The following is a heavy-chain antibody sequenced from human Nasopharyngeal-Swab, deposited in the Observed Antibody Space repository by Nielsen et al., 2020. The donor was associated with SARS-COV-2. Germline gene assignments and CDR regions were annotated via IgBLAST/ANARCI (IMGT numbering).Heavy chain of an antibody. CDR3: ARERTDCSGGSCYSYGMDV. J-gene: IGHJ6*02. CDR2: IGTAGDT. CDR1: GFTFSSYD. V-gene: IGHV3-13*01. D-gene: IGHD2-15*01. Sequence: GESLKISCAASGFTFSSYDMHWVRQDTGKGLEWVSAIGTAGDTYYPGSVKGRFTISRENAKNSLYLQMNSLRAGDTAVYYCARERTDCSGGSCYSYGMDVWGQGTTVTVSS.